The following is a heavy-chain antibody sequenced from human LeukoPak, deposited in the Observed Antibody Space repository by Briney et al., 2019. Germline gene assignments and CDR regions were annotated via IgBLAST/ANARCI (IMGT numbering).Heavy chain of an antibody. CDR3: TRSLLWFGELPSNDAFDI. D-gene: IGHD3-10*01. V-gene: IGHV3-49*03. CDR1: GFTFGDYA. CDR2: IRRKAYGGTT. J-gene: IGHJ3*02. Sequence: GRSLILSCTASGFTFGDYAMSWFRQAPGKGLEWVGFIRRKAYGGTTEYAASVKGRFTISRDDSKSIAYLQMNSLKTEDTAVYYCTRSLLWFGELPSNDAFDIWGQGTMVTVSS.